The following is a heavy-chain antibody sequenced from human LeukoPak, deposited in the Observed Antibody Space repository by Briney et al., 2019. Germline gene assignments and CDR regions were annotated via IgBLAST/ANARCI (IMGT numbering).Heavy chain of an antibody. J-gene: IGHJ4*02. CDR3: ASDYFDRTGYYGFIY. CDR1: GGSITDYH. CDR2: LYTSGST. D-gene: IGHD3-22*01. V-gene: IGHV4-4*07. Sequence: TSETLSLTCTVSGGSITDYHWIWIRQPAGKGLEWIGRLYTSGSTNYSPSLKSRVSMSVDTSKKQFSLRLSSVTAADTAIYYCASDYFDRTGYYGFIYWVQGRLVTISS.